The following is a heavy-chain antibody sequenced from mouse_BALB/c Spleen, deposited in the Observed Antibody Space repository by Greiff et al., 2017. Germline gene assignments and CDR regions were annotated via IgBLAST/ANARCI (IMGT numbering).Heavy chain of an antibody. Sequence: EVQRVESGGGLVKPGGSLKLSCAASGFAFSSYDMSWVRQTPEKRLEWVAYISSGGGSTYYPDTVKGRFTISRDNAKNTLYLQMSSLKSEDTAMYYCARQRDYGSSGWYFDVWGAGTTVTVSS. D-gene: IGHD1-1*01. CDR2: ISSGGGST. CDR1: GFAFSSYD. J-gene: IGHJ1*01. CDR3: ARQRDYGSSGWYFDV. V-gene: IGHV5-12-1*01.